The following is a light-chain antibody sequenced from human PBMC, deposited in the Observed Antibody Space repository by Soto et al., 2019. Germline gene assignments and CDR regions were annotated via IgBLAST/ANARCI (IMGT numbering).Light chain of an antibody. J-gene: IGKJ2*01. Sequence: EIVLTQSPGTLSLSPGERATLSCRASQSVSSSDLAWYQQKPGQAPRLLIYGTSTRATGIPDRFSGSGSGTDFTLTISRLEPEDFAVYYCQQYGSSLPYTFGQGPSWRSN. CDR3: QQYGSSLPYT. CDR1: QSVSSSD. CDR2: GTS. V-gene: IGKV3-20*01.